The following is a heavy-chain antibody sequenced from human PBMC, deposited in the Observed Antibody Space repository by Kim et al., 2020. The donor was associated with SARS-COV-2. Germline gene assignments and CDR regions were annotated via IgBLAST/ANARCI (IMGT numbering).Heavy chain of an antibody. J-gene: IGHJ2*01. CDR3: ARAYGDYRYFDL. CDR1: GFTFSSYD. D-gene: IGHD4-17*01. Sequence: GGSLRLSCAASGFTFSSYDMHWVRQATGKGLEWVSAIGTAGDTYYPGSVKGRFTISRENAKNSLYLQMNSLRAGDTAVYYCARAYGDYRYFDLWGRGTLVTVSS. V-gene: IGHV3-13*01. CDR2: IGTAGDT.